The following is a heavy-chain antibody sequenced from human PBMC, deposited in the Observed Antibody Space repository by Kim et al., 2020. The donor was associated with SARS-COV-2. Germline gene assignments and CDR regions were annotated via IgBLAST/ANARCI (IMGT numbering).Heavy chain of an antibody. Sequence: GGSLRLSCAASGFTFSSYAMSWVRQAPGKGLEWVSAISGSGGSTYYADSVRGRFTISRDNSKNTLYLQMNSLRAEDTAVYYCAKGLRSPVLYGDYVNPFSDYWGQGTLVTVSS. CDR3: AKGLRSPVLYGDYVNPFSDY. CDR2: ISGSGGST. V-gene: IGHV3-23*01. CDR1: GFTFSSYA. D-gene: IGHD4-17*01. J-gene: IGHJ4*02.